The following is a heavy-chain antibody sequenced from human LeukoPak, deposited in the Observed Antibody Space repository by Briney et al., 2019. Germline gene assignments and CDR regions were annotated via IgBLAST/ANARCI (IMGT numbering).Heavy chain of an antibody. CDR1: GFTFSSYS. CDR3: ARDLAGYGGAFDI. J-gene: IGHJ3*02. CDR2: ISSSSSYI. Sequence: PGGSLRLSCAASGFTFSSYSMNWVRQAPGKRLEWVSSISSSSSYIYYADSVKGRFTISRDNAKNSLFLQMNSLRAEDTAVYYCARDLAGYGGAFDIWGQGTMVTV. V-gene: IGHV3-21*01. D-gene: IGHD5-12*01.